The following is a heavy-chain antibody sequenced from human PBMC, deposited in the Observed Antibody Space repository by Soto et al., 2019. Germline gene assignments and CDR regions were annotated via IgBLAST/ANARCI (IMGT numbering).Heavy chain of an antibody. CDR2: ISSSSHYI. D-gene: IGHD3-10*01. CDR3: ARDLGEVSAL. V-gene: IGHV3-21*01. J-gene: IGHJ4*02. CDR1: GFRFSGST. Sequence: EEQLVESGGHLVRPGGSLRLSCVASGFRFSGSTMNWVRQAPGTGLNWVSSISSSSHYIYYADSLKGRFTISRDNAKNSLFLQMNSLRAEDTAVYYCARDLGEVSALWGQGALVTVSS.